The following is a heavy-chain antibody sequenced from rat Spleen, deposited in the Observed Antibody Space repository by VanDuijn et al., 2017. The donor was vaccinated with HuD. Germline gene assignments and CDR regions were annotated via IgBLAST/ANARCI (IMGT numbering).Heavy chain of an antibody. J-gene: IGHJ3*01. CDR3: ATGPRILRLDWFVY. CDR2: INYDGSNT. Sequence: EVQLVESGGGLVQPGRSLKLSCAASGFTFSNYGMAWVRQAPTKGLEWVATINYDGSNTYYRDSVKGRFTISRDNAKSTLYLQMDSLRSEDTATYYCATGPRILRLDWFVYWGQGTLVTVSS. D-gene: IGHD1-6*01. V-gene: IGHV5-29*01. CDR1: GFTFSNYG.